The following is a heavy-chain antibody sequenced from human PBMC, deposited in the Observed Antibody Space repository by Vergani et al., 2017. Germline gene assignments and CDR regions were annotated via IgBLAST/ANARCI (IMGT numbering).Heavy chain of an antibody. Sequence: QVQLQESGPGLVKPSQTLSLTCTVSGGSISSGSYYWSWLRQPAGKGLEWIGRIYTSGSTNYNPSLKSRVTISVDPSKNQFSLKLSSVTAADTAVYYCARGNWLYNXFDPWGQGTLVTVSS. CDR1: GGSISSGSYY. CDR2: IYTSGST. J-gene: IGHJ5*02. D-gene: IGHD6-19*01. CDR3: ARGNWLYNXFDP. V-gene: IGHV4-61*02.